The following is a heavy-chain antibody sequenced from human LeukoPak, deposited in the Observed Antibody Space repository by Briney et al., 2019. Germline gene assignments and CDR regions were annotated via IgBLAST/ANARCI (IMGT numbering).Heavy chain of an antibody. V-gene: IGHV3-48*04. CDR1: GFPFSIYS. Sequence: SGGSLRLSCSASGFPFSIYSMNWVRQAPGKGPEWISYITSSSSTLYYADSVNGRFTISRDNAKNSLYLQMNSLRAEDTAVYYCARGASSHDYGDYWGQGTLVTVSS. CDR2: ITSSSSTL. CDR3: ARGASSHDYGDY. J-gene: IGHJ4*02.